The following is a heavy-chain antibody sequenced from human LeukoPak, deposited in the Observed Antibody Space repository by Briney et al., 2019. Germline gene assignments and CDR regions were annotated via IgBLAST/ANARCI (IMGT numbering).Heavy chain of an antibody. CDR2: MNPNSGNT. V-gene: IGHV1-8*01. Sequence: ASVKVPCKASGYTFTSYDINWVRQATGQGLEWMGWMNPNSGNTGYAQKFQGRVTMTRNTSISTAYMELSSLRSEDTAVYYCARLGNYDYYYGMDVWGQGTTVTVSS. J-gene: IGHJ6*02. D-gene: IGHD4-23*01. CDR3: ARLGNYDYYYGMDV. CDR1: GYTFTSYD.